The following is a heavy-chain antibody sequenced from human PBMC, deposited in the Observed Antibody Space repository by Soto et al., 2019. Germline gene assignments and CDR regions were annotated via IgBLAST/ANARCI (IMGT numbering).Heavy chain of an antibody. J-gene: IGHJ5*02. V-gene: IGHV1-18*01. CDR2: ISAYNGNT. CDR1: GYTFTSYG. D-gene: IGHD3-22*01. Sequence: GXSVKVSCKASGYTFTSYGISWVRQAPGQGLEWMGWISAYNGNTNYAQKLQGRVTMTTDTSTSTAYMELRSLRSDDTAVYYCARLGYYDSSGYSYNWFDPWGQGTLVTVSS. CDR3: ARLGYYDSSGYSYNWFDP.